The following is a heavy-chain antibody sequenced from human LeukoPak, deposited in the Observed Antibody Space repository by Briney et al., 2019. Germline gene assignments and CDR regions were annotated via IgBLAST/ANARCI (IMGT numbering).Heavy chain of an antibody. V-gene: IGHV3-66*01. D-gene: IGHD3/OR15-3a*01. CDR1: GFTASSNY. Sequence: GGSLRLSCAASGFTASSNYMSWVRQAPGKGLEWGSVIYSGGSTYYADSVKGRFTISRDNSKNTLYLQMNSLRAEETAVYYCARYGTGGGSSPPPGWYFDLWGRGTLVTVSS. CDR2: IYSGGST. CDR3: ARYGTGGGSSPPPGWYFDL. J-gene: IGHJ2*01.